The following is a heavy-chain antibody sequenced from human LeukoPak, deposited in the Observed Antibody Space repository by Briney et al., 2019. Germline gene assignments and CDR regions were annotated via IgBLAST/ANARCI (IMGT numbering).Heavy chain of an antibody. J-gene: IGHJ4*02. V-gene: IGHV3-48*01. CDR3: AKGGYSSGC. CDR1: GFTFSSYS. Sequence: GGSLRLSCAASGFTFSSYSMNWVRQAPGKGLEWVSYISSSSSTIYYADSVKGRFTISRDNSKNTLYLQMNSLRVEDTAVYYCAKGGYSSGCWGQGTLVTVSS. CDR2: ISSSSSTI. D-gene: IGHD6-19*01.